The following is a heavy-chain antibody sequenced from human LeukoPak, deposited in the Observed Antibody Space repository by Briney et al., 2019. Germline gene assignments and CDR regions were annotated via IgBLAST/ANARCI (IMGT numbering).Heavy chain of an antibody. D-gene: IGHD3-22*01. CDR1: GGTFSSYA. Sequence: SVKVSCKASGGTFSSYAISWVRQAPGQGLEWMGGIIPIFGTANYAQKFQGRVTITTDESTSTAYTELSSLRSEDTAVYYCARAGYYYDSSGYYRFDYWGQGTLVTISS. CDR2: IIPIFGTA. CDR3: ARAGYYYDSSGYYRFDY. J-gene: IGHJ4*02. V-gene: IGHV1-69*05.